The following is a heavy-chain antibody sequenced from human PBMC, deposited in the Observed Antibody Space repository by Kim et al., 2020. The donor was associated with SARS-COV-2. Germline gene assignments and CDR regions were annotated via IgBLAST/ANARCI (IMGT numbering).Heavy chain of an antibody. V-gene: IGHV6-1*01. J-gene: IGHJ6*02. D-gene: IGHD3-3*01. Sequence: VSVKSRITINPDTSKNQFSLQLNSVTPEDTAVYYCARDGVEYYYYYGMDVWGQGTTVTVSS. CDR3: ARDGVEYYYYYGMDV.